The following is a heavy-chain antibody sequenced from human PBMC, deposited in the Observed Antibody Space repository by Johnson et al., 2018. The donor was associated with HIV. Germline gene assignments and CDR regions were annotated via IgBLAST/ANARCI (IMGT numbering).Heavy chain of an antibody. J-gene: IGHJ3*02. CDR2: IYSGGST. Sequence: VQLVESGGGLVQPGGSLRLSCAASGFTVNSNYMSWVRQAPGKGLEWVSVIYSGGSTYYADSVKGRFTISRDNSKNTLYLQMNSLRAEDTAVYYCAREFRYSSSPAHYAFDIWGQGTMVTVSS. CDR3: AREFRYSSSPAHYAFDI. D-gene: IGHD6-6*01. V-gene: IGHV3-66*01. CDR1: GFTVNSNY.